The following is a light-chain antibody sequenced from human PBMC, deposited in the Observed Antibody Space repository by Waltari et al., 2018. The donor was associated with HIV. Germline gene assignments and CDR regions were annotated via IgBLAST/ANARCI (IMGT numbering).Light chain of an antibody. CDR3: QQYQSYLT. CDR2: RAS. Sequence: DIQLTQSPSTLSASIGDIVTITCRASQGVSDWLAWYQHKPGKAPKLLVYRASALQVGVPSRFSGSGSGTEFTLTINSLQPDDFATYYCQQYQSYLTFGQGTKLEMK. CDR1: QGVSDW. V-gene: IGKV1-5*03. J-gene: IGKJ2*01.